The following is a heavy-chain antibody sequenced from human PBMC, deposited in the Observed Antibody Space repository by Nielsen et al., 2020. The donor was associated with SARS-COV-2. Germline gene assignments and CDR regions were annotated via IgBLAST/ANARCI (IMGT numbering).Heavy chain of an antibody. Sequence: GESLKISCAASGFTFSTYGMHWVRQAPGKGLEWVAAISYDGSNKYYVDSVKGRFTISRDNSENTLYPQMSSLREEDTAVYYCAKDWTAIVVVPSGGVDYWGQGTLVTVSS. D-gene: IGHD2-15*01. CDR1: GFTFSTYG. J-gene: IGHJ4*02. V-gene: IGHV3-30*18. CDR3: AKDWTAIVVVPSGGVDY. CDR2: ISYDGSNK.